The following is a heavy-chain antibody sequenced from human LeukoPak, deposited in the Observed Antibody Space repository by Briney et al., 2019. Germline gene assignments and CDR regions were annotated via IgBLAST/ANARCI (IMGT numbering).Heavy chain of an antibody. Sequence: GSLRLSCAASGFTFSSYYWSWIRQPPGKGLEWIGYIYYSGTTNYNPSLKSRVTISVDASKSQFSLKLNSVTAADTAVYYCARSGGYSSPQNYWGQGTLVTVSS. CDR2: IYYSGTT. CDR1: GFTFSSYY. J-gene: IGHJ4*02. D-gene: IGHD6-19*01. V-gene: IGHV4-59*01. CDR3: ARSGGYSSPQNY.